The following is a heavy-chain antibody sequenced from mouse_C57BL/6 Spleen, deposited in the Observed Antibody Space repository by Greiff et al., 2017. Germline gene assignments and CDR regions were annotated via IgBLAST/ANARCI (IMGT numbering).Heavy chain of an antibody. Sequence: QVQLQQSGAELARPGASVKLSCKASGYTFTSYGISWVKQRTGQGLEWIGEIYPRSGNTYYNEKFKGKATLTADKSSSTAYMALRSLTSEDTAVYFCARWTESSGYVDYAKDYWGQGTSVTVSS. CDR1: GYTFTSYG. V-gene: IGHV1-81*01. CDR3: ARWTESSGYVDYAKDY. CDR2: IYPRSGNT. J-gene: IGHJ4*01. D-gene: IGHD3-2*02.